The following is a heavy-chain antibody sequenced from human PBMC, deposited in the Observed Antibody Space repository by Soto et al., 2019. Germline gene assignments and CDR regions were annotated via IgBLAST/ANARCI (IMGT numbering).Heavy chain of an antibody. CDR1: GFSFSFYS. D-gene: IGHD3-10*01. CDR2: ISTTSNFI. V-gene: IGHV3-48*01. Sequence: EEQLVESGGGLVQPGGSLRLSCAASGFSFSFYSMNWVRQAPGKGLEWLSYISTTSNFIYYADSVKGRFTISRDNAKNSLYLQMNSLRGEDTAVYYCTRGTYTSGMNYWGQGTLVTVSS. CDR3: TRGTYTSGMNY. J-gene: IGHJ4*02.